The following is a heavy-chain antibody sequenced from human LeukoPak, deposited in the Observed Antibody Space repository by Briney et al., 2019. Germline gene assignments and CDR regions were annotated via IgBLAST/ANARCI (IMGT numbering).Heavy chain of an antibody. J-gene: IGHJ4*02. CDR3: GLTPTGIYYFGY. D-gene: IGHD2-15*01. V-gene: IGHV4-34*01. Sequence: SETLSLTCAVYGGSFSGYYWSWIRQPPGKGLEWIGEINHSGSTNYNPSLKSRVTISVDTSKNQFSLKLSSVTAADTAVYYCGLTPTGIYYFGYWGQGTLVTVSS. CDR2: INHSGST. CDR1: GGSFSGYY.